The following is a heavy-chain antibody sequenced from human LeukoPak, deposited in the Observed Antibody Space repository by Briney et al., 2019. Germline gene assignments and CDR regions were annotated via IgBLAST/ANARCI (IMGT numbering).Heavy chain of an antibody. J-gene: IGHJ6*02. CDR2: INPNNGGT. CDR1: GYTFVGYF. D-gene: IGHD6-13*01. V-gene: IGHV1-2*04. CDR3: ARAAGSSWHYGMDV. Sequence: ASVKVSCKASGYTFVGYFMYWVRQAPGQGLEWMGWINPNNGGTNYAQKFQDWVTMTRDTSTSTVYMEVSRLRSDDTAVYYRARAAGSSWHYGMDVWGQGTTVTVSS.